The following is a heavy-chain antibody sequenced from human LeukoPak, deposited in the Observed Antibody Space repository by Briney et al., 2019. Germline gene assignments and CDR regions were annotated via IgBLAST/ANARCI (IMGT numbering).Heavy chain of an antibody. J-gene: IGHJ4*02. CDR2: IYYSGST. V-gene: IGHV4-31*03. CDR1: GGSISSGGYC. CDR3: VRASVVVTAISAGPYYFDY. Sequence: SETLSLTCTVSGGSISSGGYCWSWIRQHPGKGLEWIGYIYYSGSTYYNPSLKSRVTISVDTSKNQFSLKLSSVTAADTAVYYCVRASVVVTAISAGPYYFDYWGQGTLVTVSS. D-gene: IGHD2-21*02.